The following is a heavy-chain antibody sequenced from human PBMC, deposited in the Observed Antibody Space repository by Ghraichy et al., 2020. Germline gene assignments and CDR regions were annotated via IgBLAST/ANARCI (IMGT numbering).Heavy chain of an antibody. Sequence: SGPTLVKPTQTLTLTCTLSGFSLYTHGVGVGWIRQPPGKALEWLALIYWDDDKRFNPSLKSRLTFTEDTSKNQVVLTMTNMDPVETATYYCARVLVDANESFDIWGQGTLVTVSS. D-gene: IGHD2-2*01. V-gene: IGHV2-5*02. CDR3: ARVLVDANESFDI. CDR2: IYWDDDK. CDR1: GFSLYTHGVG. J-gene: IGHJ3*02.